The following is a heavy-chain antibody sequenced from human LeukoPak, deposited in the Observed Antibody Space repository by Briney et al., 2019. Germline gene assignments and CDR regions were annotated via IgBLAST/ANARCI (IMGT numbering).Heavy chain of an antibody. D-gene: IGHD6-13*01. CDR1: GGSFSGYY. J-gene: IGHJ5*02. V-gene: IGHV4-34*01. Sequence: PSETLSLTCAVYGGSFSGYYWSWIRQPPGKGLEWIGEINHSGSTNYNPSLKSRVTISVDTSKNQFSLKLSSVTAADTAVYYCAPGIAAAGTRGWFDPWGQGTLVTVSS. CDR2: INHSGST. CDR3: APGIAAAGTRGWFDP.